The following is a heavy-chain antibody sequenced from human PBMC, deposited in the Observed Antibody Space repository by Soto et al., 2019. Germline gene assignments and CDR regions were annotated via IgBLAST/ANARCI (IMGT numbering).Heavy chain of an antibody. CDR2: IYPGDSDT. Sequence: GESLKISCKGSGYSFTSYWIGWVRQMPGKGLEWMGIIYPGDSDTRYSPTFQGQVTISADKSISTAYLQWSSLKASDTAMYCCARRSALARIDYWGQGTLVTVSS. J-gene: IGHJ4*02. V-gene: IGHV5-51*01. D-gene: IGHD3-10*01. CDR1: GYSFTSYW. CDR3: ARRSALARIDY.